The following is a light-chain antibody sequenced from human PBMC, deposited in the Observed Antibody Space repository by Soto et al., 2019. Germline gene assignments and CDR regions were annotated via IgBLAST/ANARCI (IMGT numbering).Light chain of an antibody. CDR2: ANS. CDR1: SSNIGSNY. CDR3: CSKTSTNTLV. J-gene: IGLJ3*02. V-gene: IGLV1-47*01. Sequence: QSVLTQPPSASGTPGQRVTISCSGGSSNIGSNYAYWYRQLPGTAPKLVIYANSQRPSGVPDRFSGSKSGTSASLAISGLQPEDEGDYYCCSKTSTNTLVFGGGTKVTVL.